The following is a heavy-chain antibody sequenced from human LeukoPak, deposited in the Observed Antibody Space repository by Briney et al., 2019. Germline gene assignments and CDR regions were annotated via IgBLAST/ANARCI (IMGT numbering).Heavy chain of an antibody. J-gene: IGHJ5*02. D-gene: IGHD3-10*01. CDR2: INPSGGST. V-gene: IGHV1-46*01. CDR3: ARGPMVRGVYMNWFDP. CDR1: GYTFTSYY. Sequence: ASVKVSCKASGYTFTSYYMHWVRQAPGQGLEWMGIINPSGGSTSYAQKFQGRVTITRDTSTSTVYMELSSLRSEDTAVYYCARGPMVRGVYMNWFDPWGQGTLVTVSS.